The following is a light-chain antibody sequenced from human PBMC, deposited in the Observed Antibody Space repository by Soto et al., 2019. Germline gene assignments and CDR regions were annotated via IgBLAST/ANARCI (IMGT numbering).Light chain of an antibody. CDR3: SSYSGNNTMI. V-gene: IGLV2-8*01. J-gene: IGLJ2*01. Sequence: QSVLTQPPSASGSPGQSVTISCTGTSSDVGAYNYVSWYQQHPGKAPKLMIYEVTKCPSGVPDRFSGSKSGNTASLTVSGLQAEDEADYYCSSYSGNNTMIFDGGTKLTVL. CDR1: SSDVGAYNY. CDR2: EVT.